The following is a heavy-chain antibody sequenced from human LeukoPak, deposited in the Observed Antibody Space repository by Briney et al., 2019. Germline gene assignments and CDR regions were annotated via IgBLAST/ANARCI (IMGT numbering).Heavy chain of an antibody. J-gene: IGHJ5*02. Sequence: GGSLKISFKGSGYRVTSYWIGWVRQMPGKGVERMGIIYPGDSDTRYSPSFQGQATISADKSISTAYLQWSSLNASDTAMYYCARIEAAAGTNWFDPWGQGTLVTVSS. V-gene: IGHV5-51*01. CDR2: IYPGDSDT. D-gene: IGHD6-13*01. CDR3: ARIEAAAGTNWFDP. CDR1: GYRVTSYW.